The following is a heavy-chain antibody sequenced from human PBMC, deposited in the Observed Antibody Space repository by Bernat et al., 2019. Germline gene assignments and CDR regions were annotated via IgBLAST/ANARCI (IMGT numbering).Heavy chain of an antibody. CDR3: ARDYSGYGRFDY. CDR1: GGSISSGGYY. J-gene: IGHJ4*02. Sequence: QVQLQESGPGLVKPSQTLSLTCTDSGGSISSGGYYWSWIRQHPGKGLEWIGYIYYSGSTYYNPSLKSRVTISVDTSKNQFSLKLSSVTAADTAVYYCARDYSGYGRFDYWGQGTLVTVSS. V-gene: IGHV4-31*03. D-gene: IGHD5-12*01. CDR2: IYYSGST.